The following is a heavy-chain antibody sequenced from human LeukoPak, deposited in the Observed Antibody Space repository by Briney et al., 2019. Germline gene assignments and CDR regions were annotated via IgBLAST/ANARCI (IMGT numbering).Heavy chain of an antibody. V-gene: IGHV5-51*01. J-gene: IGHJ4*02. CDR1: GYSFTSYW. D-gene: IGHD6-13*01. CDR2: IYPGDSDT. Sequence: GESLKISCKGSGYSFTSYWIGWVRQMPGKGLEWMGIIYPGDSDTRYSPSFQGQVTISADKSISTAYLQWSSLKASDTAMYYCARRCIAAAGELDYFDYWGQGTLVTVSS. CDR3: ARRCIAAAGELDYFDY.